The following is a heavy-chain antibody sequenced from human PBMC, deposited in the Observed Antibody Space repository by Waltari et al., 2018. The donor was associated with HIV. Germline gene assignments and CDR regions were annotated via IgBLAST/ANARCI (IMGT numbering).Heavy chain of an antibody. V-gene: IGHV1-69-2*01. CDR2: VDPANGEA. D-gene: IGHD1-1*01. CDR3: AAGQQF. Sequence: EAQMVQSGAAVKKPGFTLRISSKTFGYKLPKVHRPRCEQAPGKGLEWMGLVDPANGEAVYAERLQGILTISADTSTDTGYLDLTSLTSVDSGVDFWAAGQQFWGQGTLVTVSS. J-gene: IGHJ4*02. CDR1: GYKLPKVH.